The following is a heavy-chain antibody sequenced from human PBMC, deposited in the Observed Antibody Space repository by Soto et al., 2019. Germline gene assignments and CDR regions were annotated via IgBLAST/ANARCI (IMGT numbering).Heavy chain of an antibody. J-gene: IGHJ4*02. CDR2: TYYNGDT. CDR1: DDSFRGAEYY. CDR3: ARGPAYINGWRTFDL. Sequence: SETLSLTCTVSDDSFRGAEYYWSWIRQPLGKGPEWIGYTYYNGDTKYNPALRSRVTMSEDTSKNQFSLRLSSVTAADTAVYFCARGPAYINGWRTFDLWGRGILVTVSS. V-gene: IGHV4-61*08. D-gene: IGHD6-19*01.